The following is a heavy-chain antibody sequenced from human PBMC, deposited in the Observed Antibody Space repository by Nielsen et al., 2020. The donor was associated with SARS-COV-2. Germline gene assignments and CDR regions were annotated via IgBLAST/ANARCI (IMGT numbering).Heavy chain of an antibody. V-gene: IGHV3-53*01. CDR3: AGWPITIFGVVIQSYYGMDV. Sequence: WICQPPGKGLEWVSVIYSGGSTYYADSVKGRFTISRDNSKNTLYLQMNSLRAEDTAVYYCAGWPITIFGVVIQSYYGMDVWGQGTTVTVSS. CDR2: IYSGGST. J-gene: IGHJ6*02. D-gene: IGHD3-3*01.